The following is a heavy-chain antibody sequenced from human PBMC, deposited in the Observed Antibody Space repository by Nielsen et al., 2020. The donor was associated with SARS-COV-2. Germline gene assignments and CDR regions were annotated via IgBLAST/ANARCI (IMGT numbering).Heavy chain of an antibody. J-gene: IGHJ4*02. D-gene: IGHD3-16*01. V-gene: IGHV3-74*01. CDR1: AFTFRTYW. Sequence: GESLKISCPASAFTFRTYWMHWVRQAPGKGLVWVSRINSDGSSTSYADSVKGRFTISRDNAKNTLYLQMNILRAEDTAVYYCVRGLQVPNGLAHRWGQGTLVTVSS. CDR2: INSDGSST. CDR3: VRGLQVPNGLAHR.